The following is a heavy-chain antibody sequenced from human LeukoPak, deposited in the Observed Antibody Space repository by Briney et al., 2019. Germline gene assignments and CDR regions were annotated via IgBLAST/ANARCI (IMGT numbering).Heavy chain of an antibody. CDR2: ISYDGSNK. V-gene: IGHV3-30*04. CDR1: GFTFSSYA. J-gene: IGHJ6*04. CDR3: ARDRVLSSSWQGNGYYYGMDV. Sequence: GGSLRLSCPPSGFTFSSYAMHWVRQAPGKWLEWVAVISYDGSNKYYADSVKGRFTISRDNSKDTLYLQMNSLRAEDTAVYYCARDRVLSSSWQGNGYYYGMDVWGKGTTVTVSS. D-gene: IGHD6-13*01.